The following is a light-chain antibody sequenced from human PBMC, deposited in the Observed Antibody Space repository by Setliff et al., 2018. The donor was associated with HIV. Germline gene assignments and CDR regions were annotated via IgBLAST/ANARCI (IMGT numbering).Light chain of an antibody. CDR1: SSDVGGYNY. V-gene: IGLV2-14*01. J-gene: IGLJ1*01. CDR2: EVS. CDR3: SSYTSSSLYV. Sequence: QSVLTQPASVSGSPGQSITISCTGTSSDVGGYNYVPWYQQHPGNAPKLMTFEVSNRPSGVSNRFSGSKSGNTASLTISGLQAEYEADYYCSSYTSSSLYVFGTGTKVTVL.